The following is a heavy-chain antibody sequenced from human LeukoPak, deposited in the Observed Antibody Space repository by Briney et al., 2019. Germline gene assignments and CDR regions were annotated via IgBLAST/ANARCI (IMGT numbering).Heavy chain of an antibody. CDR3: ARAPRNSSTMLDY. J-gene: IGHJ4*02. D-gene: IGHD1-14*01. V-gene: IGHV1-24*01. CDR2: FDPEDGET. Sequence: GASVKVSCKVSGYTLTELSMHWVRQAPGKGLEWMGGFDPEDGETIYAQKFQGRVIMTRDTSTSTAYMDLSSLRSEDTAVYHCARAPRNSSTMLDYWGQGTLVTVSS. CDR1: GYTLTELS.